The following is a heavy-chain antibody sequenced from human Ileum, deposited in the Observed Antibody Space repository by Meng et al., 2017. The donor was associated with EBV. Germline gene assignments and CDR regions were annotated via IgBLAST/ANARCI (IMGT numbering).Heavy chain of an antibody. CDR2: IYYSGST. CDR1: GYSISSTNG. D-gene: IGHD3-22*01. V-gene: IGHV4-28*01. CDR3: ARNVPGTSAYYD. Sequence: QVRPQEAGPGLVKPQDTLSTTCAFSGYSISSTNGWGWIRQPPGKGLEWIGYIYYSGSTSYNPSLKSRVTMSVDTSKNQFSLNLNSVTAVDTAVYYCARNVPGTSAYYDWGQGTLVTVSS. J-gene: IGHJ4*02.